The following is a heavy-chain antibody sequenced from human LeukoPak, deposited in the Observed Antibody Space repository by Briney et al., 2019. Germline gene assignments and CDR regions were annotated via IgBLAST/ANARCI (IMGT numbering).Heavy chain of an antibody. Sequence: GGSLRLSCAASGFTFSNAWMSWVRQAPGKGLEWVSAISGSGDNTYYADSVKGRFTVSRDNSKNTLYVQMKSLRAEDTAVYYCAKDGSRAWDIGFQHWGQGTLVTVSS. V-gene: IGHV3-23*01. J-gene: IGHJ1*01. CDR2: ISGSGDNT. CDR3: AKDGSRAWDIGFQH. D-gene: IGHD2-15*01. CDR1: GFTFSNAW.